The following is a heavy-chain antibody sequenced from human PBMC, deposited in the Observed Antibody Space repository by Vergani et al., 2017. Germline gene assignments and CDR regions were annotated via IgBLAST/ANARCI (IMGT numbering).Heavy chain of an antibody. J-gene: IGHJ4*02. D-gene: IGHD1-26*01. Sequence: VQLVESGGGVVQPGRSLRLSCAASGFTFSSYGMHWVRQAPGKGLEWVSAISGSGGSTYYADSVKGRFTISRDNSKNTLYLQMNSLRAEDTAVYYCAKDSGKVGATTFDYWGQGTLVTVSS. V-gene: IGHV3-23*04. CDR2: ISGSGGST. CDR1: GFTFSSYG. CDR3: AKDSGKVGATTFDY.